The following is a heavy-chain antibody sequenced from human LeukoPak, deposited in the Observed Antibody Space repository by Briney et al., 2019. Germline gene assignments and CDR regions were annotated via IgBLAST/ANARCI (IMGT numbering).Heavy chain of an antibody. Sequence: PGGSLRLSCAASGFTFSSHAMSWVRQAPGKGLEWVAVISYDGSNKYYADSVKGRFTISRDNSKNTLYLQMNSLRAEDTAVYYCAREGGYDILTGYDAFDIWGQGTMVTVSS. CDR2: ISYDGSNK. J-gene: IGHJ3*02. CDR1: GFTFSSHA. V-gene: IGHV3-30*04. D-gene: IGHD3-9*01. CDR3: AREGGYDILTGYDAFDI.